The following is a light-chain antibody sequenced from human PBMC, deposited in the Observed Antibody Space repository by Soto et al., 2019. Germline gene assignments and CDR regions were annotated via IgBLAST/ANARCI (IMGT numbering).Light chain of an antibody. CDR1: HSISSW. J-gene: IGKJ2*01. CDR2: DAY. Sequence: DIQMTQSPSTLSASVGDRVTITCRASHSISSWLAWYQQKPGKAPKLPIYDAYSLESGVPSRFSGSGSGTEFTLTISSLQPDDFATYYCQQYNSYTMYTFGQGTKLEIK. V-gene: IGKV1-5*01. CDR3: QQYNSYTMYT.